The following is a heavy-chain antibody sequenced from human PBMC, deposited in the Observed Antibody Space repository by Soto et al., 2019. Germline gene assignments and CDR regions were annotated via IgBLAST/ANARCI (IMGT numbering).Heavy chain of an antibody. J-gene: IGHJ6*03. D-gene: IGHD3-10*01. Sequence: SETLSLTCSVSDDSINSDKYYWGWIRQPPGKGLEWIGSIYYRGNAYYNPSLQTRVTISLDKSKNQFSLKLNSVTAADTAVYYCARDFGLDYYYYMDVWGKGTTVTVSS. CDR1: DDSINSDKYY. CDR2: IYYRGNA. CDR3: ARDFGLDYYYYMDV. V-gene: IGHV4-39*02.